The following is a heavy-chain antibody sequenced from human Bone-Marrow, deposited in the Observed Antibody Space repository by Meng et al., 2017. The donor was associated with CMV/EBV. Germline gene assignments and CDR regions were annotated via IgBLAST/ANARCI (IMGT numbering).Heavy chain of an antibody. V-gene: IGHV1-2*02. CDR1: GYTFTGYY. CDR3: ARPRVAGTAHFDS. J-gene: IGHJ4*02. CDR2: INPNSGGT. Sequence: ASVKVSCKASGYTFTGYYMHWVRQAPGQGLEWMGWINPNSGGTNYAQKFQGRVTMTRDTSISTAYMELNRLTSDDTAVYYCARPRVAGTAHFDSWAQGTLVTVPS. D-gene: IGHD6-19*01.